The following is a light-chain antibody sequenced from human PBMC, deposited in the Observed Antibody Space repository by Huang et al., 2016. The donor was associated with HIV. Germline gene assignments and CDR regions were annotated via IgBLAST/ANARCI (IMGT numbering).Light chain of an antibody. J-gene: IGKJ5*01. V-gene: IGKV3-15*01. CDR1: QGISSD. CDR3: QQYTTWPPIT. Sequence: EIVMTQSPATLSLSPGERATLSCRASQGISSDLAWYQQKPGQAPRLLIYGASTRATGIPARFRGSGSGTEFTLTISSLQSEDFALYYCQQYTTWPPITFGQGTRLEMK. CDR2: GAS.